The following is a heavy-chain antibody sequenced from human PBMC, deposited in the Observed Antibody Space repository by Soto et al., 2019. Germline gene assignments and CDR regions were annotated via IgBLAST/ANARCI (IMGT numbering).Heavy chain of an antibody. V-gene: IGHV3-30-3*01. Sequence: QVQLVESGGGVVQPGRSLRLSCAASGFTFSSYGMHWVRQAPGKGLEWVAVISYDGSNKYYADSVKGRFTISRDNSKNTLYLQMNSLRAEDTAVYYCARVPSSSGRAHFDYWGQGTLVTVSS. J-gene: IGHJ4*02. CDR3: ARVPSSSGRAHFDY. D-gene: IGHD5-12*01. CDR1: GFTFSSYG. CDR2: ISYDGSNK.